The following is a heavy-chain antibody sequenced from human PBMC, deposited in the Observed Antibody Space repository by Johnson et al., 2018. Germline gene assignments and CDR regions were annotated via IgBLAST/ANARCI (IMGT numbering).Heavy chain of an antibody. J-gene: IGHJ1*01. CDR2: ISYDGTNK. D-gene: IGHD3-16*02. CDR3: ARGPRYATLRVGDVSSVRAEQFQY. Sequence: VQLVESEGGVVQPGRSLRLSCAASEFVFSRYAMHWVRQAPGKGLEWVAVISYDGTNKYYADSVKGRFTVSRDNSKNTLSLQMNSLRAEDTAMYYCARGPRYATLRVGDVSSVRAEQFQYGGQGTLVTVSS. V-gene: IGHV3-30*14. CDR1: EFVFSRYA.